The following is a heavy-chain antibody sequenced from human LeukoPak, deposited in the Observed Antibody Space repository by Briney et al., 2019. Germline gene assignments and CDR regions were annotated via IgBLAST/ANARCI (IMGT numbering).Heavy chain of an antibody. CDR2: IYPGYSDT. D-gene: IGHD3-9*01. CDR1: GYSFTSCW. CDR3: ARSRGRYFDSHYYYMDV. Sequence: GEALKISRKGSGYSFTSCWIGRGRQMPRKGLEWMVIIYPGYSDTRYSPSFQGPVTISADKSISTAYLQRRSLKTPDTAMYYCARSRGRYFDSHYYYMDVWGKGTKVTVSS. J-gene: IGHJ6*03. V-gene: IGHV5-51*01.